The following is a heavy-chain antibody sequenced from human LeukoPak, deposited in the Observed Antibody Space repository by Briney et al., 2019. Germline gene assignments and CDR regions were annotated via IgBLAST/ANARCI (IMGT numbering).Heavy chain of an antibody. D-gene: IGHD3-22*01. J-gene: IGHJ4*02. CDR2: IIPILGIA. Sequence: SVKVSCKASGGTFSSYTISWVRQGPGQGLEWMGRIIPILGIANYAQKFQGRVTITADKSTSTAYMELSSLRSEDTAVYYCARDQEYDSSGYLSCWGQGTLVTVSS. CDR3: ARDQEYDSSGYLSC. V-gene: IGHV1-69*04. CDR1: GGTFSSYT.